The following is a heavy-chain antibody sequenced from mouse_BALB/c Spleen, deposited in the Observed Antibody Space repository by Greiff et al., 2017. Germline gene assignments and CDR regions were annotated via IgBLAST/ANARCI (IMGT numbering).Heavy chain of an antibody. J-gene: IGHJ4*01. D-gene: IGHD2-4*01. Sequence: EVQVVESGGGLVKPGGSLKLSCAASGFTFSSYAMSWVRQTPEKRLEWVASISSGGSTYYPDSVKGRFTISRDNARNILYLQMSSLRSEDTAMYYCARGDYDYDESAMDYWGQGTSVTVSS. V-gene: IGHV5-6-5*01. CDR3: ARGDYDYDESAMDY. CDR1: GFTFSSYA. CDR2: ISSGGST.